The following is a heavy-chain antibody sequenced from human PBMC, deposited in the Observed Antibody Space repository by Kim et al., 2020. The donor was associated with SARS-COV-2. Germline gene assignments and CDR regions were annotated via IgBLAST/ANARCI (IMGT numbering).Heavy chain of an antibody. J-gene: IGHJ4*02. V-gene: IGHV3-30*18. CDR2: ISYDGSNK. D-gene: IGHD3-3*01. Sequence: GGSLRLSCAASGFTFSSYGMHWVRQAPGKGLEWVAVISYDGSNKYYADSVKGRFTISRDNSKNTLYLQMNSLRAEDTAVYYCAKPGLLRFPGGFDYWGQGTLVTVSS. CDR3: AKPGLLRFPGGFDY. CDR1: GFTFSSYG.